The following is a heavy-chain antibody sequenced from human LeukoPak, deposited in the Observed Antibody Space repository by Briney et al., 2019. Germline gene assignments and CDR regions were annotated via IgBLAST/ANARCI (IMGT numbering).Heavy chain of an antibody. CDR3: AKGYSGSYFTYLDY. D-gene: IGHD1-26*01. Sequence: GGSLRLSCAASGFTVSSNYMSWVRQAPGKGLEWVPVIYSGGSTYYADSVKGRFTISRDNSKNTLYLQMNSLRAEDTAVYYCAKGYSGSYFTYLDYWGQGTLVTVSS. CDR1: GFTVSSNY. V-gene: IGHV3-66*01. CDR2: IYSGGST. J-gene: IGHJ4*02.